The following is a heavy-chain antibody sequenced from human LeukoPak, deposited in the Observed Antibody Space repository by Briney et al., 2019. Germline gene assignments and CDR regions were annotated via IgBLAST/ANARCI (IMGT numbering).Heavy chain of an antibody. Sequence: PSETLSLTCTVSGGSISSNGYYWGWIRQPPGKGLEWIGSIYYSGSTYYNPSLKSRVTISVDTSKNQFSLRLSSVTAADTAVYYCARFGSGSPFDYWGQGALVTVSS. D-gene: IGHD3-10*01. V-gene: IGHV4-39*01. J-gene: IGHJ4*02. CDR1: GGSISSNGYY. CDR3: ARFGSGSPFDY. CDR2: IYYSGST.